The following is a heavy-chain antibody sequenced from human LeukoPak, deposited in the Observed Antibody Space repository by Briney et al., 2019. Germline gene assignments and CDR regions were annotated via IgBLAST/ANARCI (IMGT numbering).Heavy chain of an antibody. CDR1: GFTFSNYG. Sequence: GGSLRLSCAASGFTFSNYGMHWVRQAPGKGLEWVAFIRSDGSTKYYADSVKGRFTISRDNSKNTLYLQMNSLRAEDTAVYYCAKRQGSADGSFDYWGQGTLVTVSS. CDR2: IRSDGSTK. CDR3: AKRQGSADGSFDY. V-gene: IGHV3-30*02. J-gene: IGHJ4*02. D-gene: IGHD2-15*01.